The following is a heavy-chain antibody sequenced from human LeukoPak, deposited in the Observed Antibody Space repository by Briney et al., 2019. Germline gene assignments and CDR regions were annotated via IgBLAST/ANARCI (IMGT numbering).Heavy chain of an antibody. Sequence: SVKVSCKASGFTFTSSAVQWVRQARGQRLEWIGWIVVGSGNTNYAQKFQERVTITRDMSTSTAYMELSGLRSEDTAVYYCAADLAVAGTGDYWGQGTLVTVSS. V-gene: IGHV1-58*01. CDR2: IVVGSGNT. CDR1: GFTFTSSA. J-gene: IGHJ4*02. D-gene: IGHD6-19*01. CDR3: AADLAVAGTGDY.